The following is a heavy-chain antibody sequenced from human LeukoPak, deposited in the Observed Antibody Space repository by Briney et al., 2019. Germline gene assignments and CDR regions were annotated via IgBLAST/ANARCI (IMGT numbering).Heavy chain of an antibody. D-gene: IGHD2-21*01. Sequence: SEXLSLTCTVSGGSISSGSYYWSWLRQPAGKGLEWIGRINISGSTNYNPSLKSRATISVDTSKNQFSLKLSSVTAADTAVYYCAREFRIRLDPRGQGTLVTVSS. CDR3: AREFRIRLDP. CDR2: INISGST. J-gene: IGHJ5*02. CDR1: GGSISSGSYY. V-gene: IGHV4-61*02.